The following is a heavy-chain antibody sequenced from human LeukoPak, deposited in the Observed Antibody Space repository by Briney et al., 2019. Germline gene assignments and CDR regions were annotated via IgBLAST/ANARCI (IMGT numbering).Heavy chain of an antibody. CDR3: AKGFCSSTSCYTWFYFDY. D-gene: IGHD2-2*02. CDR2: ISGSGGST. CDR1: GFTFSSYA. Sequence: PGRSLRLSCAASGFTFSSYAMSWVRQAPGKGLEWVSAISGSGGSTYYADSVKGRFTISRDNSKNTLYLQMNSLRAEDTAVYYCAKGFCSSTSCYTWFYFDYWGQGTLVTVSS. V-gene: IGHV3-23*01. J-gene: IGHJ4*02.